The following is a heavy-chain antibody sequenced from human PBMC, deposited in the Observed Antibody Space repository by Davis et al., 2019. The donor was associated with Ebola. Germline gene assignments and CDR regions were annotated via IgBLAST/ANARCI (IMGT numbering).Heavy chain of an antibody. CDR3: ARERLIVVVVAATGDYYYGMDV. CDR1: VITFSSYA. CDR2: ISGSGGST. D-gene: IGHD2-15*01. Sequence: GESLKISCTDSVITFSSYAMTWVRQAPGKGLEWVSAISGSGGSTYYADSVKGRFTISRDNSKKTLYLQMNSLRAEDTAVYYCARERLIVVVVAATGDYYYGMDVWGKGTTVTVSS. V-gene: IGHV3-23*01. J-gene: IGHJ6*04.